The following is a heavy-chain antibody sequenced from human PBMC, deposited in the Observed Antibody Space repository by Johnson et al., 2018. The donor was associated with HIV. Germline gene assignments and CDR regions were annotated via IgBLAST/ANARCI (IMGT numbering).Heavy chain of an antibody. CDR3: AKDTGPYYDHFLAFDI. Sequence: VQLVESGGGLVQPGGSLRLSCAASGFTFSTYAMSWVRQAPGRGLEWVSAISGGGGSTYYADSVKGRFTISRDNSKNTLSLEMNSLLSEDTAVYYCAKDTGPYYDHFLAFDIWGQGTMVTVSS. J-gene: IGHJ3*02. D-gene: IGHD3-22*01. V-gene: IGHV3-23*04. CDR1: GFTFSTYA. CDR2: ISGGGGST.